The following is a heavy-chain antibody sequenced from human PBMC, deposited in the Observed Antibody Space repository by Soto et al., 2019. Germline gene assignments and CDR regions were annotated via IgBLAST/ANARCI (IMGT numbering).Heavy chain of an antibody. D-gene: IGHD3-3*01. Sequence: EVQLLESGGGLVQPGGSLRLSCAASGFTFSSYAMSWVRQAPGKGLEWVSAISGSGGSTYYADSVKGRFTIARDNSKTTLYLQMNSLRAEDTAVYYCAKDLRFLEWLYPSGMDVWGQGTTVTVSS. CDR2: ISGSGGST. CDR1: GFTFSSYA. J-gene: IGHJ6*02. V-gene: IGHV3-23*01. CDR3: AKDLRFLEWLYPSGMDV.